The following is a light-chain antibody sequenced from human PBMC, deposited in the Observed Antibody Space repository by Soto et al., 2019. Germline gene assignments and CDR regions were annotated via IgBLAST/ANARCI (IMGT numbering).Light chain of an antibody. CDR3: QQYGNSRWT. V-gene: IGKV3-20*01. J-gene: IGKJ1*01. CDR2: AAS. CDR1: QSVSSTY. Sequence: EIVLTQSPDTLSLFPGERATLSCRASQSVSSTYLARYQQKPGQAPRPLISAASSMATGTPDRFSGSGSGTDFTLTISRLEPEDFAVYYCQQYGNSRWTFGQGTKVEIK.